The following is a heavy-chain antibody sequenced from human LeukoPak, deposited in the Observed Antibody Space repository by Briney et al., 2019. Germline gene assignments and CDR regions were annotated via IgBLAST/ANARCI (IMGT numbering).Heavy chain of an antibody. Sequence: SETLSLTCTVSGGSISSYYWSWIRQPPGKGLEWIGYIYYSGSTNYNPSLKSRVTISVDTSKNQFSLKLSSVTAADTAVYYCARQTSVVTPIDYWGQGTLATVSS. J-gene: IGHJ4*02. V-gene: IGHV4-59*08. CDR2: IYYSGST. CDR3: ARQTSVVTPIDY. D-gene: IGHD4-23*01. CDR1: GGSISSYY.